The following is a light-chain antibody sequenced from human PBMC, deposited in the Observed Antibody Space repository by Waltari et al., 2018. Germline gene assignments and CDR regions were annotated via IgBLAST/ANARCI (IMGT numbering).Light chain of an antibody. Sequence: HTVVTYEPSSAVYPGWTVTRASAFTSGAVSATSYSTWYQQTPGQPPRTLVYKGSSRSSGVPDRFSGSVLGNTAALTITGAQACDESNYCCLLYMGSGIWVFGGGTKLTVL. CDR3: LLYMGSGIWV. V-gene: IGLV8-61*01. J-gene: IGLJ3*02. CDR2: KGS. CDR1: SGAVSATSY.